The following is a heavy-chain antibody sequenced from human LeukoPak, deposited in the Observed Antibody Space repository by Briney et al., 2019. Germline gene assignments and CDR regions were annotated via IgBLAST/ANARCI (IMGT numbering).Heavy chain of an antibody. D-gene: IGHD5-18*01. CDR1: GYSISSDYY. V-gene: IGHV4-38-2*02. CDR3: ARRGRGYSYGLGY. CDR2: IYHSGST. Sequence: SETLSLTCTVSGYSISSDYYWGWIRQPPGKGLEWIGFIYHSGSTYYNPSLKSRVTISVDTSKNQFSLKLSSVTAADTAVYYCARRGRGYSYGLGYWGQGTLVTVSS. J-gene: IGHJ4*02.